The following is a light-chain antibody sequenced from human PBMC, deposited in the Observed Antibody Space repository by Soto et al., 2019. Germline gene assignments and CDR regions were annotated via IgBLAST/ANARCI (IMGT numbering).Light chain of an antibody. CDR1: QNVRRY. J-gene: IGKJ5*01. V-gene: IGKV3-11*01. Sequence: EIVLTQSPATVSSSPGERATLSCRASQNVRRYLAWYQQKPGQAPRLLIYDASNRATGIPARFSGSGSGTDFTLTISSLEPEDFAVYYCQQRSSWPLITFGQGTRLEIK. CDR3: QQRSSWPLIT. CDR2: DAS.